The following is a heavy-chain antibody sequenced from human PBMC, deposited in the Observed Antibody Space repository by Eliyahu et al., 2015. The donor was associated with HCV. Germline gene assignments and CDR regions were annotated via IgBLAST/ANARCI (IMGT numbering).Heavy chain of an antibody. CDR1: GYSFSSYW. J-gene: IGHJ4*02. CDR2: IYPGDSET. D-gene: IGHD1-26*01. V-gene: IGHV5-51*01. CDR3: ARQVGATPFDY. Sequence: EVQLVQSGAEVKKPGESLKISCKGSGYSFSSYWIAWVRQMPGEGLECMGIIYPGDSETKYSPSFQGQVTISADASISTAYLQWSSLQASDTAMYYCARQVGATPFDYWGQGTLVTVSS.